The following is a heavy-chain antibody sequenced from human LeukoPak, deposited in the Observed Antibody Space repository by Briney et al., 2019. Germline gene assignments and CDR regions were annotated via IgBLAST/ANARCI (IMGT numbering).Heavy chain of an antibody. J-gene: IGHJ6*03. CDR1: GFTFSSYA. V-gene: IGHV3-30-3*01. Sequence: PGGSLRLSCAASGFTFSSYAMSWVRQAPGKGLEWVAVISYDGSNKYYADSVKGRFTISRDNSKNTLYLQMNSLRAEDTAVHYCAREYSSSWYVVGYYYYYYMDVWGKGTTVTVSS. D-gene: IGHD6-13*01. CDR2: ISYDGSNK. CDR3: AREYSSSWYVVGYYYYYYMDV.